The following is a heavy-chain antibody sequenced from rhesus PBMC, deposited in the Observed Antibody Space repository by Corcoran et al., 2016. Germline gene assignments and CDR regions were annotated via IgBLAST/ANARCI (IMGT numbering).Heavy chain of an antibody. Sequence: QVQLQESGPGLVKPSETLSLTVAVSGGSLSGGYAWRWIRQPPGKGLEWIGYIYGSSGSTNYNPSLKNRVTISKDTSKNQFSLKLSSVTAADTAVYYCARMPGSSSFDYWGQGVLVTVSS. V-gene: IGHV4-76*01. J-gene: IGHJ4*01. D-gene: IGHD4-29*01. CDR2: IYGSSGST. CDR1: GGSLSGGYA. CDR3: ARMPGSSSFDY.